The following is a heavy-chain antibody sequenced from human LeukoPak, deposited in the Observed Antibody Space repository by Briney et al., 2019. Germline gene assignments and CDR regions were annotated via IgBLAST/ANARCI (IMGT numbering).Heavy chain of an antibody. D-gene: IGHD3-22*01. CDR3: ARDAYDWLRTITMIVV. CDR2: VKKDASEK. V-gene: IGHV3-7*01. J-gene: IGHJ4*02. Sequence: GGSLRLSCAASGFTFSNNWMTWVRQAPGKGLEWVASVKKDASEKYYVDSVKGRFTISRDNAKNSLYLQMNSLRVEDTAVYYCARDAYDWLRTITMIVVWGQGTLVTVSS. CDR1: GFTFSNNW.